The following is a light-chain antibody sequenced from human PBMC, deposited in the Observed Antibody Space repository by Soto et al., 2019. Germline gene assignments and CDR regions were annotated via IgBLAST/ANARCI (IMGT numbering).Light chain of an antibody. CDR2: AAY. CDR3: KQYYSYPWT. V-gene: IGKV1-8*01. Sequence: AIRMTQSPSSFSASTGDRVTITCRASQGISSYLAWYQQKPGKAPKLLIYAAYTLQSGVQSRFSGSGSGTDFTLTIRCLQSEDFATYYCKQYYSYPWTFGQGTKVDIK. CDR1: QGISSY. J-gene: IGKJ1*01.